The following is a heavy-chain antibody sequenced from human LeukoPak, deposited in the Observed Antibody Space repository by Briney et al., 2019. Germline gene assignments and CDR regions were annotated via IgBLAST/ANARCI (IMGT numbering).Heavy chain of an antibody. V-gene: IGHV1-69*13. CDR2: IIPIFGTA. Sequence: SVKVSCKASGGTFSSYAISWVGQAPGQGLEWMGGIIPIFGTANYAQKFQGRVTITADESTSTAYMELSSLRSEDTAVYYCARERDLNTYCGGDCYSLFDYWGQGTLVTVSS. CDR1: GGTFSSYA. D-gene: IGHD2-21*02. J-gene: IGHJ4*02. CDR3: ARERDLNTYCGGDCYSLFDY.